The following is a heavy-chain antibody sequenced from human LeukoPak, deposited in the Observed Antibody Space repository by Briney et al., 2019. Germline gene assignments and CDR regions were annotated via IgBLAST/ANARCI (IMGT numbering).Heavy chain of an antibody. CDR2: IYPGDSNT. J-gene: IGHJ3*02. CDR3: ARGWVYYGSGSYAFDI. V-gene: IGHV5-51*01. Sequence: GESLKISCKGSGYSFTSYWIGWMRQMPGKGLEWMGIIYPGDSNTRYSPSFQGQVTISVDKSISTAYLQWSSLKASDTAMYYCARGWVYYGSGSYAFDIWGQGTMVTVSS. D-gene: IGHD3-10*01. CDR1: GYSFTSYW.